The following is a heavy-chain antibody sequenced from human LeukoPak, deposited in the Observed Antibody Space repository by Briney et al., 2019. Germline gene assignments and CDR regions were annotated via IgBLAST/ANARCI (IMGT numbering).Heavy chain of an antibody. Sequence: SETLSLTCTVSGVSISSSSYYWGWIRQPPGKGLEWIGSIYYSGSTYYNPSLKSRVTISVDTSKNQFSLKLSSVTAADTAVYYCARAPEMATIRGRFDYWGQGTLVTVSS. V-gene: IGHV4-39*07. CDR1: GVSISSSSYY. CDR3: ARAPEMATIRGRFDY. D-gene: IGHD5-24*01. CDR2: IYYSGST. J-gene: IGHJ4*02.